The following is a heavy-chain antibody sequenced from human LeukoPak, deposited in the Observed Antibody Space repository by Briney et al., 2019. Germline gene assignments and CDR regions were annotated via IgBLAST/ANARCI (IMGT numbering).Heavy chain of an antibody. CDR2: INTNTGNP. D-gene: IGHD4-17*01. V-gene: IGHV7-4-1*02. J-gene: IGHJ4*02. CDR1: GYTFTSYG. Sequence: ASVKVSCKASGYTFTSYGISWVRQAPGQGLEWMGWINTNTGNPTYAQGFTGRFVFSLDTSVSTAYLQISSLKAEDTAVYYCARAGYGDYEDYWGQGTLVTVSS. CDR3: ARAGYGDYEDY.